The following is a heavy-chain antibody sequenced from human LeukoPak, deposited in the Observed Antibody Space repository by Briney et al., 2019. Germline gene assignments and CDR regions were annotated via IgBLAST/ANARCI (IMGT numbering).Heavy chain of an antibody. Sequence: GGSLRLSCAASGFTFSSYGMHWVRQAPGKGLEWVAFIRYDGSNKYYADSVKGRFTISRDNSKNTLYLQMNSLSAEDTAVYYCAKDIRLLWFGEFTWGQGTLVTVSS. CDR3: AKDIRLLWFGEFT. CDR2: IRYDGSNK. J-gene: IGHJ4*02. D-gene: IGHD3-10*01. CDR1: GFTFSSYG. V-gene: IGHV3-30*02.